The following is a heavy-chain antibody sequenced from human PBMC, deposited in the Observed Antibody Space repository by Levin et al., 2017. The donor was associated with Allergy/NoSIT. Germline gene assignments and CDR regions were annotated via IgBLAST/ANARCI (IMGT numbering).Heavy chain of an antibody. V-gene: IGHV3-30*18. CDR3: AKDLLPCQRVGSTAGS. CDR2: ISFDGSKK. CDR1: GFIFSKYG. Sequence: GGSLRLSCAASGFIFSKYGMQWVRQAPGKGLEWVAIISFDGSKKYHVDSVKGRFSISRDNSRNTLYLQMNSLTIPDTAVYFCAKDLLPCQRVGSTAGSWGQGTPVIVS. J-gene: IGHJ5*02. D-gene: IGHD1-26*01.